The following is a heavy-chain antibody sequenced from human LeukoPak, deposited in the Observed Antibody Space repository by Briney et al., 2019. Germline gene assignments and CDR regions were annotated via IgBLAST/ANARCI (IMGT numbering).Heavy chain of an antibody. CDR2: IYHSGST. CDR1: GGSISSSSYY. J-gene: IGHJ5*02. Sequence: PSETLSLTCTVSGGSISSSSYYWGWIRQPPGKGLEWIGSIYHSGSTYYNPSLKSRVTISVDTSKNQFSLKLSSVTAADTAVYYCARLSSRGHYYDFWSGYLNWFDPWGQGTLVTVSS. V-gene: IGHV4-39*01. CDR3: ARLSSRGHYYDFWSGYLNWFDP. D-gene: IGHD3-3*01.